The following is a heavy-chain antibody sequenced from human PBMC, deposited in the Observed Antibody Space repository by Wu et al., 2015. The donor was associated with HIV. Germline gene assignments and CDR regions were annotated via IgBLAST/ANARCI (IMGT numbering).Heavy chain of an antibody. J-gene: IGHJ4*02. CDR1: GGTASEESLSTYS. CDR3: ARGLRDILTGYYSAFHY. CDR2: VITVFGIT. D-gene: IGHD3-9*01. Sequence: QVQLVQSGTEVKKPGSSVRVSCKASGGTASEESLSTYSIIWVRQAPGRGLEWMGGVITVFGITNYAQKFQGRVTVTADEVTGTSYMELTSLTTDDTAVYYCARGLRDILTGYYSAFHYWGQGTLVTVSS. V-gene: IGHV1-69*12.